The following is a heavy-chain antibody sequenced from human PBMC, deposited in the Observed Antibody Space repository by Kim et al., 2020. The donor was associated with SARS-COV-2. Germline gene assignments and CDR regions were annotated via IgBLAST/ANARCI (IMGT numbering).Heavy chain of an antibody. CDR3: ATGLGGYCSGGRCPKNDY. CDR2: FDPEDGET. CDR1: GYTLTELS. V-gene: IGHV1-24*01. J-gene: IGHJ4*02. D-gene: IGHD2-15*01. Sequence: ASVKVSCKVSGYTLTELSMHWVRQAPGKGLEWMGGFDPEDGETIYAQKFQGRVPMTEDTSTDTAYMELSSLRPEDTAVYYCATGLGGYCSGGRCPKNDYWGQGTLVTVSS.